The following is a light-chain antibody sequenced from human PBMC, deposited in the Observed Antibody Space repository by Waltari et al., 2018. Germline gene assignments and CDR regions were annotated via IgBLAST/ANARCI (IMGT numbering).Light chain of an antibody. CDR1: SGINVATYT. CDR2: YKSDSDK. CDR3: MIWHSGAWV. V-gene: IGLV5-45*03. Sequence: QAVVTQPSSLSASLGASASLTCTLRSGINVATYTVSWHQQKPGSAPQYLLKYKSDSDKQQASGVPSRFSGSKNASANAGLLLISGLQSDDEGDYYCMIWHSGAWVFGGGTKLTVL. J-gene: IGLJ3*02.